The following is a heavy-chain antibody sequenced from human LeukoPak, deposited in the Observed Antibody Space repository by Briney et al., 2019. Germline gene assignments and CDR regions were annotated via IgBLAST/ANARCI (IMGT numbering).Heavy chain of an antibody. Sequence: SETLSLTCAVYGGSFSDSYWSWIRQPPGKGLECIEEINHSGGTKYNPSLKSRVTISVDTSKNQFSLKLSSVIAADTAVYYCARGLSIAAAGTGYAFDIWGQGTMVTVSS. V-gene: IGHV4-34*01. CDR2: INHSGGT. J-gene: IGHJ3*02. D-gene: IGHD6-13*01. CDR1: GGSFSDSY. CDR3: ARGLSIAAAGTGYAFDI.